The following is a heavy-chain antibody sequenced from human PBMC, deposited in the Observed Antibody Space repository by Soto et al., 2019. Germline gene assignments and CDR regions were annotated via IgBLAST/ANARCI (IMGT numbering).Heavy chain of an antibody. CDR3: TKDQSRNLNHGDYYYYGMDL. J-gene: IGHJ6*02. Sequence: GGSLRLSGAASGFTFSSYSMNWVRQAPGKGLEWVSSISSSSSYIYYADSVKGRFTISRDNSKNTLYLQMNSLRAEDTAVYYCTKDQSRNLNHGDYYYYGMDLWGPGTTVTVSS. CDR2: ISSSSSYI. CDR1: GFTFSSYS. V-gene: IGHV3-21*04. D-gene: IGHD3-3*01.